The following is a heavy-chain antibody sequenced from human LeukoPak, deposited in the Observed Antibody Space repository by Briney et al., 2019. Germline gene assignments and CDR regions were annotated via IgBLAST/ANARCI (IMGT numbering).Heavy chain of an antibody. V-gene: IGHV1-2*02. CDR2: INPNSGGT. CDR3: ARDQEAYGGIPDY. Sequence: ASVKVSCKASGYTFTGYYMHWVRQAPGQGLEWMGWINPNSGGTNYAQKFQARVTMTRDTSISTAYMELSRLRSDDTAVYYCARDQEAYGGIPDYWGQGTLVTVSS. CDR1: GYTFTGYY. D-gene: IGHD4-23*01. J-gene: IGHJ4*02.